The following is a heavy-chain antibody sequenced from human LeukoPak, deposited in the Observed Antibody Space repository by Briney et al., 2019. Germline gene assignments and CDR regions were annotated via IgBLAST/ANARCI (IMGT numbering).Heavy chain of an antibody. CDR2: ISGSGGST. V-gene: IGHV3-23*01. D-gene: IGHD3-10*01. CDR1: GFTFSSYA. CDR3: AKTYYYGSGSYFDY. J-gene: IGHJ4*02. Sequence: GGSLRLSCAASGFTFSSYAMSWVRQAPWKGLEWGSAISGSGGSTYYADSVKGRFTISRDNSKNTLNLQMNSLRAEDTAVYYCAKTYYYGSGSYFDYWGQGTLVTVSS.